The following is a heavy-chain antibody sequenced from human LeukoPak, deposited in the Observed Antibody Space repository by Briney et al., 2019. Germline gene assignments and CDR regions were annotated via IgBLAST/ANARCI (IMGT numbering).Heavy chain of an antibody. J-gene: IGHJ6*02. D-gene: IGHD6-19*01. Sequence: ASVKVSCKVSGYTLTELSMHWVRQAPGKGLEWMGGLDPEDGETIYAQKFQGRVTMTEDTSTDTAYMELSSLRSEDTAVYYCATGGHSSGWYSYYYGMDVWGQGTTVTVSS. CDR1: GYTLTELS. CDR2: LDPEDGET. V-gene: IGHV1-24*01. CDR3: ATGGHSSGWYSYYYGMDV.